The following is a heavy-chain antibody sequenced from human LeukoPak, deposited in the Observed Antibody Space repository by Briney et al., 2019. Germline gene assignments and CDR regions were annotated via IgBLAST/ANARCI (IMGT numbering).Heavy chain of an antibody. D-gene: IGHD3-22*01. CDR1: GGSISSYY. Sequence: SETLSLTCTVSGGSISSYYWSWIRQPPGKGLEYIGYIYYSGSTNYNPSLKSRVTISVDTSKNQFSLKLSSVTAADTAVYYCARLVRTYYYDSSGYYWDYWGQGTLSPSPQ. J-gene: IGHJ4*02. V-gene: IGHV4-59*08. CDR3: ARLVRTYYYDSSGYYWDY. CDR2: IYYSGST.